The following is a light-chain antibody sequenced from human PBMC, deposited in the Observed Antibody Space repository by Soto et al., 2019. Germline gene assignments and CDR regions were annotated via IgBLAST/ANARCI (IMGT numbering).Light chain of an antibody. J-gene: IGLJ1*01. V-gene: IGLV2-8*01. CDR3: SSYAGSNNLV. Sequence: QSALTQPPSASGSPGQSVTISCTGTSSDVGGYNYVSWYQQHPGKAPKLMIYEVSKRPSGVPDRFSGSKPGNTASLTVSGLQAEDEADYYCSSYAGSNNLVFGTGTKLTVL. CDR2: EVS. CDR1: SSDVGGYNY.